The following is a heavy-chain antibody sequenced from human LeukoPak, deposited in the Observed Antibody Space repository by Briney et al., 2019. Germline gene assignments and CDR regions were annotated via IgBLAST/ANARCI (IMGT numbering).Heavy chain of an antibody. Sequence: SETLSLTCTVSGDSINGYFWSWIRQPPGQGLEWVGYIYYRGGTSYNPSLGGRFTVSLDTSRNQFFLRLTSVTPADTAMYYCARHGNTGPVSGLPLDHWGHGTLVSVSS. CDR2: IYYRGGT. CDR3: ARHGNTGPVSGLPLDH. J-gene: IGHJ4*01. V-gene: IGHV4-59*08. D-gene: IGHD6-19*01. CDR1: GDSINGYF.